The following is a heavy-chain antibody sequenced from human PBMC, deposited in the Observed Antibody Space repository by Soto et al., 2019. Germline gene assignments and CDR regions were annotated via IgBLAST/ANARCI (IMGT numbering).Heavy chain of an antibody. CDR2: ISAYNGNT. Sequence: RASVKVSCKASGYTFTSYGISWVRQAPGQGLEWMGWISAYNGNTNYAQKLQGRVTMTTDTSTSTAYMELRSLRSDDTAVYYCARDRVMITFGGVIVTYFDYWGQGTLVTVSS. J-gene: IGHJ4*02. CDR1: GYTFTSYG. CDR3: ARDRVMITFGGVIVTYFDY. V-gene: IGHV1-18*04. D-gene: IGHD3-16*02.